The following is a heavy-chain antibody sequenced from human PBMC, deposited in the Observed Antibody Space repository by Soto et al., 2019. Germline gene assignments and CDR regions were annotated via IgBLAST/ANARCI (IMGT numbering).Heavy chain of an antibody. CDR3: AREVDDSSGYYADY. D-gene: IGHD3-22*01. Sequence: EVQLEESGGDLVQPGGSLRLSCAASGFTFSSHWMHWVRQAPGKGLVWVSRINSDGSSTTYADTVQGRFTISRDNAKNTLYLQMNSLRAEDTAVYYCAREVDDSSGYYADYWGQGTLVTVSS. J-gene: IGHJ4*02. CDR1: GFTFSSHW. CDR2: INSDGSST. V-gene: IGHV3-74*01.